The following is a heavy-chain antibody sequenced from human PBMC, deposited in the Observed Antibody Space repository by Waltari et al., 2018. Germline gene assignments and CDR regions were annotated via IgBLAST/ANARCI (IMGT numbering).Heavy chain of an antibody. D-gene: IGHD2-15*01. V-gene: IGHV3-30-3*01. J-gene: IGHJ6*03. Sequence: QVQLVESGGGVVQPGRSLRLSCAASRFTFSSYAMHWVRQAPGKGLEWVAVISYDGSNKYYADSVKGRFTISRDNSKNTLYLQMNSLRAEDTAVYYCARGSRVLNYMDVWGKGTTVTISS. CDR2: ISYDGSNK. CDR1: RFTFSSYA. CDR3: ARGSRVLNYMDV.